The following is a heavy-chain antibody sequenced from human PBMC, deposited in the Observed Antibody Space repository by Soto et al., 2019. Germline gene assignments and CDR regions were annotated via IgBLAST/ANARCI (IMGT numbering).Heavy chain of an antibody. Sequence: ASVKVSSKASGYTFTSYDINWVRQATGQGLEWMGWMNPNSGNTGYAQKFQARVTMTRNTSISTAYMELSSLRSEDTAVYYCARARRFLEWLARRGYGMDVWDQGTTVTVSS. V-gene: IGHV1-8*01. CDR2: MNPNSGNT. CDR3: ARARRFLEWLARRGYGMDV. D-gene: IGHD3-3*01. J-gene: IGHJ6*02. CDR1: GYTFTSYD.